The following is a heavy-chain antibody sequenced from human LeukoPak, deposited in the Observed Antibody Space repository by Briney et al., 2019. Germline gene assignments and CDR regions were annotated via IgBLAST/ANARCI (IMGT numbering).Heavy chain of an antibody. CDR3: ARHGSSDFEPRYNWFDP. Sequence: GESLKISCKGSGYGFTNYWIGWVRQMPGKGLEWMGMIYPGDSDTRYSPSFQGQVTISADKSISTAYLQWSSLEASDTAMYFCARHGSSDFEPRYNWFDPWGQGTLVTVSS. D-gene: IGHD3-10*01. V-gene: IGHV5-51*01. J-gene: IGHJ5*02. CDR1: GYGFTNYW. CDR2: IYPGDSDT.